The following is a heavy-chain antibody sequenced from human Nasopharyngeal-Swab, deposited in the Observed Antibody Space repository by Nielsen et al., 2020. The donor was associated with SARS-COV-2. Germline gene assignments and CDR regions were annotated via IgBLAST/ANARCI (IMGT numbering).Heavy chain of an antibody. J-gene: IGHJ4*02. D-gene: IGHD3-16*01. CDR3: ASLRAHTPDFAY. V-gene: IGHV3-30*03. Sequence: GESLKISCVASGFTFSRWPMHWVRQAPGKGLEWVTVISSDGSDKQYVDSVKGRFTISRVNSKNTLYLQVKSLRADDTGVYYCASLRAHTPDFAYWGQGTLVTVSS. CDR1: GFTFSRWP. CDR2: ISSDGSDK.